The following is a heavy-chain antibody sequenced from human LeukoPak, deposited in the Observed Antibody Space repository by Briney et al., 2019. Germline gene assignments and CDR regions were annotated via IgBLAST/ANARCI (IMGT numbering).Heavy chain of an antibody. Sequence: GGSLRLSCAASGFTVSSNYMSWVRQAPGKGLEWVSVIYSGGSTYYADSVKGRFTISRDNSKNTLYLQMNSLRAEDTAVYYCARAEVGATPFVFDYWGQGTLVTVIS. J-gene: IGHJ4*02. CDR3: ARAEVGATPFVFDY. V-gene: IGHV3-53*01. CDR1: GFTVSSNY. D-gene: IGHD1-26*01. CDR2: IYSGGST.